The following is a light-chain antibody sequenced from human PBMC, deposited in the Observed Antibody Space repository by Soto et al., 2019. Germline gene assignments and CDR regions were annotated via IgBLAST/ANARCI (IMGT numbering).Light chain of an antibody. CDR3: SSYTSSGTYV. Sequence: QSVLTQPASVSGSPGQWITISCTGTTSDVGGYNYVSWYQQHPGKAPKLMIYGVSIRPSGASDRFSGSKSGNTASLTISGLQAEDEADYYCSSYTSSGTYVFGTGTKVTVL. V-gene: IGLV2-14*01. J-gene: IGLJ1*01. CDR1: TSDVGGYNY. CDR2: GVS.